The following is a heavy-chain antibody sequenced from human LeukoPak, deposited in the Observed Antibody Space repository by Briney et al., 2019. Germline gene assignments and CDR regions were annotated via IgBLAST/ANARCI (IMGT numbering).Heavy chain of an antibody. CDR1: GFTFSSYS. CDR3: AKPSGTLGYSHTRAGLGYY. Sequence: GGSLRLSCAASGFTFSSYSMNWVRLAPGKGLEWVSYISSSSSTIYYADSVKGRFTISRDNAKNSLYLQMNSLRAEDTAVYYCAKPSGTLGYSHTRAGLGYYWGQGTLVTVSS. D-gene: IGHD5-18*01. CDR2: ISSSSSTI. J-gene: IGHJ4*02. V-gene: IGHV3-48*01.